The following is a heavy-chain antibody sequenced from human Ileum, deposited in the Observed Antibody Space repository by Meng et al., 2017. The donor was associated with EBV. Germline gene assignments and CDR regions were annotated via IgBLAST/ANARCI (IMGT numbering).Heavy chain of an antibody. J-gene: IGHJ4*02. D-gene: IGHD3-10*01. Sequence: QVQLRESGPGLGKPWGSRSLTCAVSGDSVSGSDWWSWVRQPPGKGLEWIGEVYHDGATNYHPSLKSRVTISLDKSKNEVNLHLNSLTAADTAVYFCARSSPIVRGLDYWGQGTLVTVSS. CDR2: VYHDGAT. CDR3: ARSSPIVRGLDY. V-gene: IGHV4-4*02. CDR1: GDSVSGSDW.